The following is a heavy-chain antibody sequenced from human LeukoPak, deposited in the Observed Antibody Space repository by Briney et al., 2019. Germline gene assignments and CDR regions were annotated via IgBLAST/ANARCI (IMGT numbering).Heavy chain of an antibody. J-gene: IGHJ5*02. D-gene: IGHD3-10*01. Sequence: GASVKVSCKASGYTFTGYYMHWVRQAPGQGLEWMGWINPNSGGTNYVQKFQGRVTMTRDTSISTAYMDLSSLRSEDTAVYYCARSWRFGGLSALEKYNWFDPWGQGTLVTVSS. CDR1: GYTFTGYY. V-gene: IGHV1-2*02. CDR3: ARSWRFGGLSALEKYNWFDP. CDR2: INPNSGGT.